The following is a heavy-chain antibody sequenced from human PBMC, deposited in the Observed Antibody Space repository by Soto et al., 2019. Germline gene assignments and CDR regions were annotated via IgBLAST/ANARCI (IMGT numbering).Heavy chain of an antibody. V-gene: IGHV5-51*01. D-gene: IGHD2-21*02. CDR3: ARQGYCGGDCYLHFDL. Sequence: EVQLVQSGAEVKKPGESLKISCKGSGYSFTNYWIGGMRQMPGKGLEWMGIIYPGDSDIRYSPSFQGQVTISADKSISTAYLQWSSLKASDTAIYYCARQGYCGGDCYLHFDLWGRGTLVTVSS. J-gene: IGHJ2*01. CDR1: GYSFTNYW. CDR2: IYPGDSDI.